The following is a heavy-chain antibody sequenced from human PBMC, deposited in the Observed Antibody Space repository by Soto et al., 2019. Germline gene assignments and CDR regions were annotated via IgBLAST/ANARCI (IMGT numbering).Heavy chain of an antibody. CDR1: GFTFSSYS. J-gene: IGHJ4*02. V-gene: IGHV3-21*01. CDR2: ISSSSSYI. Sequence: GGSLRLSCAASGFTFSSYSMNWVRQAPGKGLEWVSSISSSSSYIYYADSVKGRFTISRDNAKNSLYLQMNSLRAEDTTVDYCARRGCGGDCYTYYFDYWGQGTLVTVSS. D-gene: IGHD2-21*02. CDR3: ARRGCGGDCYTYYFDY.